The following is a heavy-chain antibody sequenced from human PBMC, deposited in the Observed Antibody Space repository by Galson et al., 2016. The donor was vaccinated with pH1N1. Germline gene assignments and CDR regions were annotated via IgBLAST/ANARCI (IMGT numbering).Heavy chain of an antibody. V-gene: IGHV1-2*06. Sequence: SVKVSCKASGYTFTDYYIHWVRQAPGQGLEWLGRIDPHSGGTKYAQKFQGRVTTTRDTSISTAYLELSRLNSDDTAIYYCARDMDATWFGASYYYRDLWGKGTTATVSS. CDR2: IDPHSGGT. CDR1: GYTFTDYY. D-gene: IGHD3-10*01. J-gene: IGHJ6*03. CDR3: ARDMDATWFGASYYYRDL.